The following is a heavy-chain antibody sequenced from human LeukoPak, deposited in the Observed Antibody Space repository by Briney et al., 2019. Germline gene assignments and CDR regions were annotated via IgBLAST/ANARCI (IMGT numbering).Heavy chain of an antibody. V-gene: IGHV4-59*11. D-gene: IGHD3-10*01. Sequence: PSETLSLTCTVSGGSISPLYWSWIRQPPGKGLEFIGYIFFTGTTNYNPSLKSRVTLSVDTSKNQFSLKLSSVTAADTAVYYCARGYYGSGSHCCHMDVWGKGTTITVS. CDR3: ARGYYGSGSHCCHMDV. J-gene: IGHJ6*03. CDR2: IFFTGTT. CDR1: GGSISPLY.